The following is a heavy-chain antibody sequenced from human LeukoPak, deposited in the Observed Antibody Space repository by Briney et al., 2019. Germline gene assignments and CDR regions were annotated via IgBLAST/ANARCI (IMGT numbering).Heavy chain of an antibody. J-gene: IGHJ5*02. CDR1: GGSISSSGFY. CDR3: ARLRDDYLWGSDRPNWFDP. Sequence: SETLSLTCTVSGGSISSSGFYWGWIRQPPGKGLEWIGSIYYSGNTYDNRSLKSRVTMSLDTSKNQFSLKLSSVTAADTAVYYCARLRDDYLWGSDRPNWFDPWGQGTLVTVSS. V-gene: IGHV4-39*01. D-gene: IGHD3-16*02. CDR2: IYYSGNT.